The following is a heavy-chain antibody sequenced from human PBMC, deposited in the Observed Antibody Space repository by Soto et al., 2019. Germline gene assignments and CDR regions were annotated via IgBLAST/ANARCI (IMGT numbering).Heavy chain of an antibody. CDR1: GFTFRNSS. J-gene: IGHJ4*01. CDR3: AIELTLGVDCCHFDA. CDR2: INLGSGDT. Sequence: SVNVSCKTSGFTFRNSSVQGLRQARGQRLEWLAWINLGSGDTNYAQNFQGRLAVTRDMSTSTAYMELSSLGSDDTAIYYCAIELTLGVDCCHFDAWG. D-gene: IGHD2-8*01. V-gene: IGHV1-58*01.